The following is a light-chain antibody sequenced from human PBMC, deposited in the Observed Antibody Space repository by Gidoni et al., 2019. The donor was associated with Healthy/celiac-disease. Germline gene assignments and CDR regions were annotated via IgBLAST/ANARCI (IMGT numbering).Light chain of an antibody. V-gene: IGKV2-28*01. CDR3: MQALQTPRT. CDR2: LGS. J-gene: IGKJ1*01. CDR1: QSLLHSNGYNY. Sequence: DLVITQSPLSLPVTTGEPASISCRSSQSLLHSNGYNYLDWYMQKPGQSPQLLIYLGSNRASGVPDRFSGSGSGTDCTLKISRVEAEDVGVYYCMQALQTPRTFGQGTKVEIK.